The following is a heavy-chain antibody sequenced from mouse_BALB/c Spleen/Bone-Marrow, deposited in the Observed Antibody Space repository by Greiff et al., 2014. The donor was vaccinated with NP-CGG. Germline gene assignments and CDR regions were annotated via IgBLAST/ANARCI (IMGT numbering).Heavy chain of an antibody. J-gene: IGHJ3*01. CDR3: TRYDLTTRASAY. V-gene: IGHV1-61*01. CDR1: GYSFTSYW. Sequence: QVQLQQSGAELVRPGASVKLSCKASGYSFTSYWMNWVKQRPGQGLEWIGMIHLSDSESRINQKFKDKATLTVDKSSSTAYMQLSSPTSEDSAVYYCTRYDLTTRASAYWGQGTLVTVSA. D-gene: IGHD3-3*01. CDR2: IHLSDSES.